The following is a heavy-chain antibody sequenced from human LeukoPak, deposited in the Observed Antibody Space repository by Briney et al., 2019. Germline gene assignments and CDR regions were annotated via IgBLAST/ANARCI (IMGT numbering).Heavy chain of an antibody. CDR2: GSAYNGKT. V-gene: IGHV1-18*01. J-gene: IGHJ5*02. Sequence: GASVKVSCKASGYNFTNYVITWVRQAPGQGLEWMGWGSAYNGKTNYAQKFQDRVSMTTDTSTSTAYMELMSLRPDDTAIFYCARRRISSAYHLDLWGQGTLVTASS. CDR3: ARRRISSAYHLDL. D-gene: IGHD3-22*01. CDR1: GYNFTNYV.